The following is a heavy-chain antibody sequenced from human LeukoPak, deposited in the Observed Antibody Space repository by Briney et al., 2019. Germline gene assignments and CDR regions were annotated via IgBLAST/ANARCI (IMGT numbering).Heavy chain of an antibody. CDR1: GFTFSNAW. V-gene: IGHV3-15*01. CDR2: IKSKTDGGTT. Sequence: GGSLRLSCAASGFTFSNAWMSWVRQAPGEGLEWVGRIKSKTDGGTTDYAAPVKGRFTISRDDSKNTLYLQTNSLKTEDTAVYYCTTRELGYCSGGSCYSAPDAFDIWGQGTMVTVSS. CDR3: TTRELGYCSGGSCYSAPDAFDI. J-gene: IGHJ3*02. D-gene: IGHD2-15*01.